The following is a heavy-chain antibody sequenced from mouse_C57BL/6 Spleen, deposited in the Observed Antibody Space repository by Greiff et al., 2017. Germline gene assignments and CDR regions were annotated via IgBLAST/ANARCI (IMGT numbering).Heavy chain of an antibody. J-gene: IGHJ3*01. CDR3: TTPIYYDYDVGFAY. Sequence: VQLQQSGAELVRPGASVKLSCTASGFNIKDYYMHWVKQRPEQGLEWIGRIDPEDGDTEYAPKFPGKATMTADTSSNTAYLQLSSLTSEDTAVYYCTTPIYYDYDVGFAYWGQGTLVTVSA. D-gene: IGHD2-4*01. CDR2: IDPEDGDT. V-gene: IGHV14-1*01. CDR1: GFNIKDYY.